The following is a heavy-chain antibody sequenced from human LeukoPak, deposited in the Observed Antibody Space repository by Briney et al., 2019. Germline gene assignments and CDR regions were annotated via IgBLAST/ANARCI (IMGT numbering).Heavy chain of an antibody. Sequence: GALRLSCAASGFTFSSYGMTWVRQAPGKGLEWVANIKQDGSEKYYVDSVKGRFTISRDNAKNSLYLQMNSLRGEDTAVYYCGRDRGGTSGWSPVGYWGQGTLVTVSS. V-gene: IGHV3-7*01. J-gene: IGHJ4*02. CDR3: GRDRGGTSGWSPVGY. CDR1: GFTFSSYG. D-gene: IGHD6-19*01. CDR2: IKQDGSEK.